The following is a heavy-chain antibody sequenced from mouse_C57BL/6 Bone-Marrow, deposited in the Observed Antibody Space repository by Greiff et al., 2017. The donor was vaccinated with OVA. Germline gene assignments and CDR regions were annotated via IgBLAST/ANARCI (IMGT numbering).Heavy chain of an antibody. CDR1: GYTFTSYG. D-gene: IGHD3-1*01. V-gene: IGHV1-81*01. CDR3: ARSGPTRFAY. J-gene: IGHJ3*01. Sequence: VQLQQSGAELARPGASVKLSCKASGYTFTSYGISWVKQRTGQGLEWIGEIYPRSGNTYYNEKFKGKATLTADKSSSTAYMQFSSLTSEDSAIYYCARSGPTRFAYWGQGTLVTVSA. CDR2: IYPRSGNT.